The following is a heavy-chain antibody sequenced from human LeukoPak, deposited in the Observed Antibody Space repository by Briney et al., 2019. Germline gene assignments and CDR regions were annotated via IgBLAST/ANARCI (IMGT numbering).Heavy chain of an antibody. CDR2: ISSSSSTI. V-gene: IGHV3-48*04. D-gene: IGHD5-12*01. J-gene: IGHJ3*02. Sequence: GGSLRLSCAASGFTFSSYSMNWVRQAPGKGLEWVSYISSSSSTIYYADSVKGRFTISRDNAKNSLYLQMNSLRAEDTAVYYCARDRSSGYDDAFDIWGQGTMVTVSS. CDR1: GFTFSSYS. CDR3: ARDRSSGYDDAFDI.